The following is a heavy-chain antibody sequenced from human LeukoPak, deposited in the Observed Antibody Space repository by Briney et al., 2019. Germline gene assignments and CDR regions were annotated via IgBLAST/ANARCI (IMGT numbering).Heavy chain of an antibody. CDR3: VRDNWGTDY. V-gene: IGHV3-72*01. Sequence: PGGSLRLSCTASRLIFSDYFMDWLPHAPGKGRECVGRIRKEPERYTTEYAASVKGRVVISRDDSKNSLYLQINSLRTEDTAVYYCVRDNWGTDYWGQGTLVAVSS. CDR1: RLIFSDYF. CDR2: IRKEPERYTT. J-gene: IGHJ4*02. D-gene: IGHD7-27*01.